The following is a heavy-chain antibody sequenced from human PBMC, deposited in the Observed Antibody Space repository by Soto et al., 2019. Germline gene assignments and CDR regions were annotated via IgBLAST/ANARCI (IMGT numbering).Heavy chain of an antibody. Sequence: GSLRLSCAASGYTFNTYGMTWVRQAPGKGLEWVSTVSGSGGGTYYADSVKGRFTISRVNSKNTMYLQMSNLRAEDTAVYFCARIGPYCGGDCYPDFDFWGLGTPVTVSS. CDR2: VSGSGGGT. CDR1: GYTFNTYG. D-gene: IGHD2-21*02. CDR3: ARIGPYCGGDCYPDFDF. V-gene: IGHV3-23*01. J-gene: IGHJ4*02.